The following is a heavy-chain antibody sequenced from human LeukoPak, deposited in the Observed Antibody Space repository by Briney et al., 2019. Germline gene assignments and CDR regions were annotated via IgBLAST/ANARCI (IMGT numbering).Heavy chain of an antibody. Sequence: PSETLSLTCTVSGGSISSYYWSWLRQPPGKGLEWIGYIYYSGSTNYNRSLKSRVTISVDTSKNQFSLRLSSVTAADTAVYYCARTTEGGYTYDYFYYYYMDVWGKGTTVTISS. J-gene: IGHJ6*03. CDR1: GGSISSYY. CDR3: ARTTEGGYTYDYFYYYYMDV. D-gene: IGHD5-18*01. V-gene: IGHV4-59*01. CDR2: IYYSGST.